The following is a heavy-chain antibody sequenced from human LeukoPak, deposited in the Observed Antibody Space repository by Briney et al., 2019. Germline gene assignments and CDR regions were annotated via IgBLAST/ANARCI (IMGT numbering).Heavy chain of an antibody. Sequence: PGGSLRLSCAASGFSFSNYAMHWVRQAPGKGLEWVAVISKDGGNTHYADPVKGRFTVSRDDSKNTLYLQMNSVRSDDTAVYHCAKIHATGWYDWFFDLWGRGSQVTVSS. D-gene: IGHD6-19*01. V-gene: IGHV3-30-3*02. CDR3: AKIHATGWYDWFFDL. CDR2: ISKDGGNT. J-gene: IGHJ2*01. CDR1: GFSFSNYA.